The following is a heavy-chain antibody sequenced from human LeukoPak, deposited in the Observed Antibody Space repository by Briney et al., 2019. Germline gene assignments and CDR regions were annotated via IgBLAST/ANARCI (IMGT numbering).Heavy chain of an antibody. J-gene: IGHJ4*02. CDR2: INHSGST. Sequence: SETLSLTCAVYGGSFSGYYWSWIRQPPGKGLEWIGVINHSGSTNYNPSLKSRVTISVDTSKNQFSLKLSSVTAADTAVYYCACLYCSSTSCLDYWGQGTLVTVSS. CDR1: GGSFSGYY. CDR3: ACLYCSSTSCLDY. V-gene: IGHV4-34*01. D-gene: IGHD2-2*01.